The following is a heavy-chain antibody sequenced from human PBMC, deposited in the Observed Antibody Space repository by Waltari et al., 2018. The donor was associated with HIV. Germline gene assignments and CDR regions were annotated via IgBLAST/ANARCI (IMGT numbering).Heavy chain of an antibody. CDR2: IGISGSTI. CDR1: GLPFSSYA. D-gene: IGHD4-17*01. V-gene: IGHV3-48*03. Sequence: EVQLVVSGGALVQPGGSLRLSCAASGLPFSSYARIWVRQAPGKGLEWVSYIGISGSTIYYADSVKGRFTISRDNAKNSLYLQMNSLRAEDTAVYYCARVCDYVRYYFDYWGQGTLVTVSS. CDR3: ARVCDYVRYYFDY. J-gene: IGHJ4*02.